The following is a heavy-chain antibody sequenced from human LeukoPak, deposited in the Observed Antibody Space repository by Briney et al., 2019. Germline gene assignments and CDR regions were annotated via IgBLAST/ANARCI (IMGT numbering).Heavy chain of an antibody. V-gene: IGHV3-53*01. Sequence: PGGSLRLSCAASGFTVITNYMSWVRQAPGKGLAWVSVIYRSDGTYYADSVKGRFTISRDNSKNTLYLQMNSLRAEDTALYYCAKDRTGIALAGMFFDVWGQGTLVTVSS. CDR1: GFTVITNY. D-gene: IGHD6-19*01. CDR3: AKDRTGIALAGMFFDV. J-gene: IGHJ4*02. CDR2: IYRSDGT.